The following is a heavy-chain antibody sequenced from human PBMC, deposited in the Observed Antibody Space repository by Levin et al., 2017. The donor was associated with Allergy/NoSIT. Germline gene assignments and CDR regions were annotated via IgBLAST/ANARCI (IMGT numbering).Heavy chain of an antibody. CDR2: IYSDGSA. Sequence: PSETLSLTCAASGFTVSTHYMTWVRQAPGKGLECVSVIYSDGSAYYADSVKGRFTISRDNSKNTLSLQMNSLRAEDTAVYYCTKGHYSGVYQWGQGTLVTVSS. CDR3: TKGHYSGVYQ. CDR1: GFTVSTHY. J-gene: IGHJ4*02. V-gene: IGHV3-53*01. D-gene: IGHD6-13*01.